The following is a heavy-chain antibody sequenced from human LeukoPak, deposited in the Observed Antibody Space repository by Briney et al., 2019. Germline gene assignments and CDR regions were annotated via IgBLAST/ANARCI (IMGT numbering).Heavy chain of an antibody. V-gene: IGHV3-21*01. Sequence: GGSLRLSCAASGFTFGSYSINWVRQAPGKGLEWVSSISNSGRYIYYADSVRGRFTISRDNAQNSLYLQMNGLRDEDTAVYYCAKDPTIWFGELYYFDYWGQGTLVTVSS. CDR1: GFTFGSYS. CDR3: AKDPTIWFGELYYFDY. J-gene: IGHJ4*02. CDR2: ISNSGRYI. D-gene: IGHD3-10*01.